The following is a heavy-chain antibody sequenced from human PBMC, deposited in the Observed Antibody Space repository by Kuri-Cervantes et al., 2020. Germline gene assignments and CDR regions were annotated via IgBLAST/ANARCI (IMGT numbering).Heavy chain of an antibody. CDR3: ARHVINSYYYYHYMDV. D-gene: IGHD2-21*01. Sequence: SETLSLTCTVSGGSISSYYWSWIRQPPGKGLEYIGYIYYRGSSNYNPSLKSRITISVDTPKNQFSLRLTSVTAADTAVYYCARHVINSYYYYHYMDVWGKGATVTVSS. CDR2: IYYRGSS. V-gene: IGHV4-59*08. CDR1: GGSISSYY. J-gene: IGHJ6*03.